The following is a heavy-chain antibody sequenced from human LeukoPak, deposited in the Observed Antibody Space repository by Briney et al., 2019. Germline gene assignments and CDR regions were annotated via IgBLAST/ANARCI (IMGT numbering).Heavy chain of an antibody. V-gene: IGHV4-38-2*01. CDR2: VYHSGGT. CDR1: GYSISSGYY. Sequence: SETLSLTCAVSGYSISSGYYWGWIRPPLGKGLEWIGNVYHSGGTYYSPSLKNRITISLDTSKNHFSLKLTSVTAADTAIYYCAGGGNYDRANWGQGTLVTVSS. D-gene: IGHD1-26*01. J-gene: IGHJ4*02. CDR3: AGGGNYDRAN.